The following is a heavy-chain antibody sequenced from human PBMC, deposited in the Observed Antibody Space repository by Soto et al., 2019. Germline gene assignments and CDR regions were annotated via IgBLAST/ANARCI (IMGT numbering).Heavy chain of an antibody. CDR2: ISIYNGNT. D-gene: IGHD3-16*02. J-gene: IGHJ5*02. CDR1: GYTFTSHG. CDR3: ARDPLGDRSYHSTFGP. Sequence: ASVKVSCKVSGYTFTSHGISWVRQAPGQGLEWMGWISIYNGNTNYEQKLQDRVTMTTDTSTSTAYMELRSLRSDDTAVYYCARDPLGDRSYHSTFGPWGQGTLVTVSS. V-gene: IGHV1-18*01.